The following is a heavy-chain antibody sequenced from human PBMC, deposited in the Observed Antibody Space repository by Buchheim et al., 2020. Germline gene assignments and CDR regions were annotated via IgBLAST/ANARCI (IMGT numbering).Heavy chain of an antibody. J-gene: IGHJ4*02. CDR3: ARTESGSYLSHALDY. V-gene: IGHV3-21*01. CDR2: ISSSSSYI. CDR1: GFTFSSYS. Sequence: EVQLVESGGGLVKPGGSLRLSCAASGFTFSSYSMNWVRQAPRKGLEWVSSISSSSSYIYYADSVKGRFTISRDNDKNSLYLQMNSLRAEDTAVYYCARTESGSYLSHALDYWGQGTL. D-gene: IGHD1-26*01.